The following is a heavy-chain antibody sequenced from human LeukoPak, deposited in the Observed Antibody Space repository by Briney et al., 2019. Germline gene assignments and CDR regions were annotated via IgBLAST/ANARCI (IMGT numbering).Heavy chain of an antibody. CDR2: IDPSDSYT. Sequence: GESLKISCQGSGYSFTSYWISWVRQMPGKGLEWMGRIDPSDSYTNYSPSFQGHVTISADKSISTAYLQWSSLKASDTAMYYCARYSWIQLWFDPWGQGTLVTVSS. V-gene: IGHV5-10-1*01. CDR3: ARYSWIQLWFDP. J-gene: IGHJ5*02. D-gene: IGHD5-18*01. CDR1: GYSFTSYW.